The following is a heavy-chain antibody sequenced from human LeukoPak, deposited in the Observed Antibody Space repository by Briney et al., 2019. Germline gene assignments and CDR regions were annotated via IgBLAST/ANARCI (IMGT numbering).Heavy chain of an antibody. V-gene: IGHV3-30*02. D-gene: IGHD3-22*01. CDR3: AKDGEYYYYDSSGYFSRYYFDY. CDR1: GFTFSSYE. J-gene: IGHJ4*02. Sequence: GGSLRLSCAASGFTFSSYEVNWVRQAPGKGLEWVAFIRYDGSNKYYADSVKGRFTISRDNSKNTLYLQMNSLRAEDTAVYYCAKDGEYYYYDSSGYFSRYYFDYWGQGTLVTVSS. CDR2: IRYDGSNK.